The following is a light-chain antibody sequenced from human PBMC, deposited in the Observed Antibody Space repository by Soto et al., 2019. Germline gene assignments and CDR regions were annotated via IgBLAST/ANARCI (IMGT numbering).Light chain of an antibody. Sequence: QSALTQPASVSGSPGQSITISCTGTSSDVGGFNFVSWYQHHPDKAPKLMIYDVSNRPSGVSNRFSGSKSGNTSSLTISGLQPEDEADYYCSSYTSSSTVVFGGGTKLTVL. V-gene: IGLV2-14*03. CDR3: SSYTSSSTVV. CDR2: DVS. CDR1: SSDVGGFNF. J-gene: IGLJ2*01.